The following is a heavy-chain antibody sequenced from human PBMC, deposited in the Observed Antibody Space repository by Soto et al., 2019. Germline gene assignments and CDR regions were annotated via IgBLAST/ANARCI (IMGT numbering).Heavy chain of an antibody. D-gene: IGHD3-10*01. CDR2: IIPIFGTA. CDR1: GGTFSSYA. V-gene: IGHV1-69*12. J-gene: IGHJ6*02. Sequence: QVQLVQSGAEVKKPGSSVKVSCKASGGTFSSYAISWVRQAPGQGLEWMGGIIPIFGTANYAQKFQGRVTITADESTSTAYRELSSLRSEDTAVYYCARREWFGELIDYYYGMDVWGQGTTVTVSS. CDR3: ARREWFGELIDYYYGMDV.